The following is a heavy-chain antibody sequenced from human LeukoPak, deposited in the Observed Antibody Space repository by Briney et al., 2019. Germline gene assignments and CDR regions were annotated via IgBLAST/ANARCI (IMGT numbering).Heavy chain of an antibody. J-gene: IGHJ4*02. CDR2: IYHTGST. V-gene: IGHV4-38-2*01. Sequence: SETLSLTCAVSGYSITSGYNWGWIRQPPGKGLECIGSIYHTGSTYYNSSLKSRVTISVDTSKNQFSLRLNSVTAADTAVYCCARRNYGDYARFDYWGQGILVTVSS. CDR3: ARRNYGDYARFDY. CDR1: GYSITSGYN. D-gene: IGHD4-17*01.